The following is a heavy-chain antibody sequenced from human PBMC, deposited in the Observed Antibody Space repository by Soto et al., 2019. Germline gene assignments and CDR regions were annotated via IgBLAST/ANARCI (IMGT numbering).Heavy chain of an antibody. D-gene: IGHD1-1*01. V-gene: IGHV3-11*01. CDR2: ISLSGYVT. CDR3: VRWWNGFDY. J-gene: IGHJ4*02. CDR1: GFIFGDYA. Sequence: QVHRVESGGELVKPGGSLRLSCVGSGFIFGDYAMGWIRQAPGKGLEWISYISLSGYVTYDADSVKGRFTFSRDNAKNSLYVDMNSLTADDTAVYYCVRWWNGFDYWGQGTLVTVSS.